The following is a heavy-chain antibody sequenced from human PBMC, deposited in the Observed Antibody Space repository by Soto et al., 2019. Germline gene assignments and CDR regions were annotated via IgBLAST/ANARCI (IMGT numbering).Heavy chain of an antibody. Sequence: GASVTVSCKASGYTFTSYGISWVRQAPGQGLEWMGWISAYNGNTNYAQKLQGRVTMTTDTSTSTAYMELRSLRSDDTAVYYCARRSIAARNFDAFDIWGQGTMVTVSS. CDR2: ISAYNGNT. J-gene: IGHJ3*02. CDR1: GYTFTSYG. CDR3: ARRSIAARNFDAFDI. D-gene: IGHD6-6*01. V-gene: IGHV1-18*01.